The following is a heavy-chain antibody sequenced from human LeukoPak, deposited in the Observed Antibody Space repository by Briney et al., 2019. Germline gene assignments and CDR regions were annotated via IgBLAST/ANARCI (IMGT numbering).Heavy chain of an antibody. CDR3: ARSAVTGPGWIDS. CDR2: IYSGGGT. Sequence: GGSLRLSCAASGSTVSSNYMSWVRQAPGRGLQWISVIYSGGGTYYADSVKGRFTISRDNSKNTLYLQMNGLRAEDTAVYYCARSAVTGPGWIDSWGQGTLVTVSS. J-gene: IGHJ5*01. V-gene: IGHV3-53*01. CDR1: GSTVSSNY. D-gene: IGHD6-19*01.